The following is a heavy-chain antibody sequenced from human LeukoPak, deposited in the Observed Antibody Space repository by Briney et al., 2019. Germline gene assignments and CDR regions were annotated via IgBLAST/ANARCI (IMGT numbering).Heavy chain of an antibody. V-gene: IGHV3-11*01. CDR1: GFTFNDYY. CDR2: IDIGGTNT. J-gene: IGHJ5*02. Sequence: GGSLRLSCAASGFTFNDYYMSWIRQAPGKGLEWLSYIDIGGTNTHYADSVKGRFTISRDNAKKSLYLEMNNLRAEDTAVYYCATDGAGFDTWGQGVLVTVSS. CDR3: ATDGAGFDT.